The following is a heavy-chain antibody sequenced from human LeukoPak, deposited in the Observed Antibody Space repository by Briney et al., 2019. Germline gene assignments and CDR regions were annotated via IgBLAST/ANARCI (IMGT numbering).Heavy chain of an antibody. CDR3: ARANSGYDLAVAGPFDY. J-gene: IGHJ4*02. CDR1: GFTFSSYA. Sequence: PGGSLRLSCAASGFTFSSYAMHWVRQAPGKGLEWVAVISYDGSNKYYADSVKGRFTISRDNSKNTLYLQMNSLRAEDTAVYYCARANSGYDLAVAGPFDYWGQGTLVTVSS. CDR2: ISYDGSNK. D-gene: IGHD6-19*01. V-gene: IGHV3-30-3*01.